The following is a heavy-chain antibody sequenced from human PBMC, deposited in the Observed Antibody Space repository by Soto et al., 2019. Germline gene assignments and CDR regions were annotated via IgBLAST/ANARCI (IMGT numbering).Heavy chain of an antibody. CDR2: IYYSGST. D-gene: IGHD2-2*01. V-gene: IGHV4-31*11. Sequence: SETLSLTCAVSGGSISSGGYYWSWIRQHPGKGLEWIGYIYYSGSTYYKPSLKSRVTISVDTSKNQFSLKVSSVTAADTAVYYCARSEESTRCIDNWGQGTLVTVSS. CDR3: ARSEESTRCIDN. J-gene: IGHJ4*02. CDR1: GGSISSGGYY.